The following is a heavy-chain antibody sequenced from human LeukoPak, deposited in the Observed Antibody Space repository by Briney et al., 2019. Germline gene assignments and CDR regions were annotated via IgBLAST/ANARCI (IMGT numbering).Heavy chain of an antibody. J-gene: IGHJ4*02. CDR1: GFTFSSYG. D-gene: IGHD5-18*01. CDR3: AKRGYGSPAPLDY. CDR2: ISYDGSNK. Sequence: GSLRLSCAASGFTFSSYGMHWVRQAPGKGLEWVAVISYDGSNKYYADSVKGRITISRDNSKNTLYLQMNSLRAEDTAVYYCAKRGYGSPAPLDYWGQGTLVTVSS. V-gene: IGHV3-30*18.